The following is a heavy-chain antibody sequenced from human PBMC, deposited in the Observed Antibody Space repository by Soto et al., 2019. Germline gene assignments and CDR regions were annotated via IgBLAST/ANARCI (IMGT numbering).Heavy chain of an antibody. CDR1: GFTVSSNY. D-gene: IGHD3-22*01. J-gene: IGHJ4*02. CDR3: ARVGGYPDSHFDY. V-gene: IGHV3-53*01. Sequence: EVQLVESGGGLIQPGGSLRLSCAASGFTVSSNYMSWVRQAPGKGLEWVSVIYSGGSTYYADSVKGRFTISRDNSKNTLYLQMNSLGAEDTAVYYCARVGGYPDSHFDYWGQGTLVTVSS. CDR2: IYSGGST.